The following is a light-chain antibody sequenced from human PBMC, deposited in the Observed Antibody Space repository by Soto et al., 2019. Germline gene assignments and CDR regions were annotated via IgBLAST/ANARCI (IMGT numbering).Light chain of an antibody. CDR2: DVS. CDR3: QQYENFPIT. V-gene: IGKV1-33*01. Sequence: DMQMSQSPSSLSASVGGGVTITCQSSQGISIYLNWYQHKPGKAPELLIYDVSNLETGVPSRFSGSGSGTDFTFTISSLQPEDIGPYYCQQYENFPITSGQGTRLEIK. J-gene: IGKJ5*01. CDR1: QGISIY.